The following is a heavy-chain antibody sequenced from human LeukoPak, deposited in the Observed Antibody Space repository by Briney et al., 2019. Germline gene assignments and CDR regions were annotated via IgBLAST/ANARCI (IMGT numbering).Heavy chain of an antibody. CDR3: ARTYSGYYYLFDP. J-gene: IGHJ5*02. CDR2: IYYSGTT. V-gene: IGHV4-59*01. D-gene: IGHD5-12*01. Sequence: PSETLSLTCTVSGGSISYYYWSWIRQSPGKGLEWIGYIYYSGTTNYNPSLKSRVTISVDTSKNQFSLQLRSVTAADTAVYYCARTYSGYYYLFDPWGQGTLVTVSS. CDR1: GGSISYYY.